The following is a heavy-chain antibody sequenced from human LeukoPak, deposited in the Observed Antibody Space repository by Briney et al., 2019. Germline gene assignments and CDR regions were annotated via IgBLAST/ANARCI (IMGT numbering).Heavy chain of an antibody. CDR3: AKDSYYYGSGSLVY. D-gene: IGHD3-10*01. CDR1: GFTFSSYG. CDR2: ISYDGSNK. V-gene: IGHV3-30*18. Sequence: GGSLRLSCAASGFTFSSYGMPWVRQAPGKGPEWVAVISYDGSNKNYADSVKGRFTISRDNSKNTLYLQMNSLRAEDTAVYYCAKDSYYYGSGSLVYWGQGTLVTVSS. J-gene: IGHJ4*02.